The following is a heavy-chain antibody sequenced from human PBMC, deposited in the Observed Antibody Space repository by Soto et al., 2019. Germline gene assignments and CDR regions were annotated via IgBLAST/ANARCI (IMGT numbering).Heavy chain of an antibody. CDR1: AGRFTIYG. J-gene: IGHJ4*02. V-gene: IGHV5-10-1*01. CDR3: ARREDYDSSGYMSEFDY. CDR2: IDPSDSYT. D-gene: IGHD3-22*01. Sequence: EESLKVWWRGAAGRFTIYGISWVRQMRGKGLEWMGRIDPSDSYTNYSPSFQGHVTISADKSISTAYLQWSSLKASDTAMYYCARREDYDSSGYMSEFDYWGQGTLVPVS.